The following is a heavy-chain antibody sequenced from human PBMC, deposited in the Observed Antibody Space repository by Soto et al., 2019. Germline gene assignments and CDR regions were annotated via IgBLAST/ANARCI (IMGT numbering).Heavy chain of an antibody. D-gene: IGHD3-22*01. J-gene: IGHJ3*02. Sequence: SVKVSCKASGGTFSSYAISWVRQAPGQGLEWMGGIIPIFGTANYAQKFQGRVTITADESTSTAYMELSSLRSEDTAVYYCATEDYYDSSPRKPPGGAFDIWGQGTMVTVSS. CDR3: ATEDYYDSSPRKPPGGAFDI. CDR1: GGTFSSYA. V-gene: IGHV1-69*13. CDR2: IIPIFGTA.